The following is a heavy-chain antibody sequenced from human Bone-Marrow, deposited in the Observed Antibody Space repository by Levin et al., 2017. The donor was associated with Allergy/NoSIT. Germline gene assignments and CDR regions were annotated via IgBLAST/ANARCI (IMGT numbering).Heavy chain of an antibody. CDR3: ARGENIVVVPQAGLDP. J-gene: IGHJ5*02. D-gene: IGHD2-2*01. Sequence: ASVKVSCKASGYTFTGYYIHWVRQAPGQGLEWMGRISPNSGATSYAPNFQGRVSMTSDTSISTAYMQLSSLRSDDTAVYYCARGENIVVVPQAGLDPWGQGTLVTVSS. CDR1: GYTFTGYY. CDR2: ISPNSGAT. V-gene: IGHV1-2*06.